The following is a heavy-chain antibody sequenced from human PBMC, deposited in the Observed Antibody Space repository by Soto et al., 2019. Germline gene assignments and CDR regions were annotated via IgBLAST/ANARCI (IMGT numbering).Heavy chain of an antibody. D-gene: IGHD3-16*01. V-gene: IGHV4-59*08. Sequence: QVQLQESGPGLVKPSETLSLTCTVSGGSISSYYWSWIRQPPGKGLEWIGYIFYSGSTNYNPSLKSRVTISVDTSKNQFSLKLNSVTAADTAVYYCARFYGLDAFDFWGMGQWSPSLQ. CDR3: ARFYGLDAFDF. CDR1: GGSISSYY. CDR2: IFYSGST. J-gene: IGHJ3*01.